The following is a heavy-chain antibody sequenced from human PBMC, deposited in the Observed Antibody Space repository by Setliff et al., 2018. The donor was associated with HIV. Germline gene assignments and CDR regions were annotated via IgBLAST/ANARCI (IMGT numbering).Heavy chain of an antibody. CDR1: GFTFSSSW. CDR3: ARDPAFGAFDI. V-gene: IGHV3-7*03. J-gene: IGHJ3*02. CDR2: MNRDGREK. Sequence: PGGSLRLSCAASGFTFSSSWMTWVRQAPGGGLEYVAGMNRDGREKLYADSVKGRFSISRDNAKNSLYLQMSSLRTEDTAVYFCARDPAFGAFDIWGQGTMVTVSS. D-gene: IGHD3-10*01.